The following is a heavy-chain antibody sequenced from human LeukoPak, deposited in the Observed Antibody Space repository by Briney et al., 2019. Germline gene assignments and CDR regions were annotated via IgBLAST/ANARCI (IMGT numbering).Heavy chain of an antibody. J-gene: IGHJ4*02. CDR3: ARARRDSGYYKVDY. D-gene: IGHD3-3*01. CDR2: INHSGSA. Sequence: SETLSLTCAVYGGSLSGSYWSWIRQPPGKGLEWIGEINHSGSANYNPSLKSRVTLSIDKSKNQFSLNLNSVTAADTAVYYRARARRDSGYYKVDYWGQGTLVTVSS. V-gene: IGHV4-34*01. CDR1: GGSLSGSY.